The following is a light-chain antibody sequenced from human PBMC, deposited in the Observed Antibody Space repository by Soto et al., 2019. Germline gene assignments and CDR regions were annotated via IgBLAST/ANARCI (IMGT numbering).Light chain of an antibody. CDR1: SSDVGGYNY. J-gene: IGLJ3*02. CDR3: TSYTTSSTHGV. V-gene: IGLV2-14*01. Sequence: SVLTQPASVSGSPGQSITISCTGTSSDVGGYNYVSWYQQHPGKAPKLMIYEVSNRPSGVSNRFSGSKSGNTASLTISGLQAEDEADYYCTSYTTSSTHGVFGGGTKLTVL. CDR2: EVS.